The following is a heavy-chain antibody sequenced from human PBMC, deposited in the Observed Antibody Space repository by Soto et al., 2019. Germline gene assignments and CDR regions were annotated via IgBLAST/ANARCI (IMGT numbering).Heavy chain of an antibody. Sequence: PSETLSLTCTVSGGSISSYYWSRIRQPPGKGLEWIGYIYYSGSTNYNPSLKSRVTISVDTSKNQFSLKLSSVTAADTAVYYCARGNYDFWSGRMPYYYYMDVWGKGTTVTVSS. CDR2: IYYSGST. J-gene: IGHJ6*03. CDR1: GGSISSYY. V-gene: IGHV4-59*01. CDR3: ARGNYDFWSGRMPYYYYMDV. D-gene: IGHD3-3*01.